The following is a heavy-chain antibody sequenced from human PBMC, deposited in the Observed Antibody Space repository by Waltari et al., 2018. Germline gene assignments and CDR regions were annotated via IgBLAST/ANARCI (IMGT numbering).Heavy chain of an antibody. Sequence: EVQLVESGGGLVQPGRSLRLAWTVSGLHGGVYAMTWFRQAPGKGLEWVGYMRSDTYGGATEYAASVRGRFTFSRDASKNTAYLQMNSLRSEDTALYFCRRGEYSSDYWGQGALVTVSS. CDR2: MRSDTYGGAT. V-gene: IGHV3-49*03. J-gene: IGHJ4*02. D-gene: IGHD6-6*01. CDR1: GLHGGVYA. CDR3: RRGEYSSDY.